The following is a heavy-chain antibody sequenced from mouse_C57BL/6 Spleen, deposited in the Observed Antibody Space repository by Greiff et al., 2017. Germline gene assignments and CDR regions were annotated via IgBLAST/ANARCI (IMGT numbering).Heavy chain of an antibody. J-gene: IGHJ4*01. CDR1: GYAFSSSW. V-gene: IGHV1-82*01. D-gene: IGHD2-2*01. CDR2: IYPGDGDT. CDR3: GGYYGYLYAMDY. Sequence: QVQLQQSGPELAKPGASVKISCKASGYAFSSSWMNWVKQRPGKGLEWIGRIYPGDGDTNYNGKFKGKATLTADKSSSTAYLQLCSLTSEDSAVYCGGGYYGYLYAMDYWGQGTSVTVSS.